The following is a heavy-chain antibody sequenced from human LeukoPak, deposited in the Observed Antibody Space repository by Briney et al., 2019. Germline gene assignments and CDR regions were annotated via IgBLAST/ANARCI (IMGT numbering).Heavy chain of an antibody. CDR1: GGSISSYY. D-gene: IGHD3-9*01. CDR3: ARDGPTYYDILTGYYEDWYFDL. CDR2: IYTSGST. J-gene: IGHJ2*01. V-gene: IGHV4-4*07. Sequence: SETLSLTCTGSGGSISSYYWSWIRQPAGKGLEWIGRIYTSGSTNYNPSLKSRVTISVDTSKNQFSLKLSSVTAADTAVYYCARDGPTYYDILTGYYEDWYFDLWGRGTLVTVSS.